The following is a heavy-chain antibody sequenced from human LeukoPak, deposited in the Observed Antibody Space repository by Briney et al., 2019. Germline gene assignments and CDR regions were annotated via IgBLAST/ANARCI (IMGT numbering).Heavy chain of an antibody. J-gene: IGHJ4*02. D-gene: IGHD3-10*01. CDR2: IYPGDSDT. CDR1: GYSFTSYW. Sequence: TLGESLKISCKGSGYSFTSYWIGWVRRMPGKGLEWMGIIYPGDSDTRYSPSFQGQVTISADKSISTAYLQWSSLKASDTAMYYCARLQMVRGVITGSYWGQGTLVTVSS. V-gene: IGHV5-51*01. CDR3: ARLQMVRGVITGSY.